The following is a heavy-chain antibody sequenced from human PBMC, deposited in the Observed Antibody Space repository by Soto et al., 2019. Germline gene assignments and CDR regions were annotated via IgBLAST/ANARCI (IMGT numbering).Heavy chain of an antibody. CDR2: IYYSGST. J-gene: IGHJ4*02. Sequence: SETLSLTCTVSGGSISSYYWSWIRQPPGKGLEWIGYIYYSGSTNYNPSLKSRVTISVDTSKNQFSLKLSSVTAADTAVYYCARGRAGPWRPDFWSGSLPGPTFDYWGQGTLVTVSS. CDR1: GGSISSYY. D-gene: IGHD3-3*01. CDR3: ARGRAGPWRPDFWSGSLPGPTFDY. V-gene: IGHV4-59*01.